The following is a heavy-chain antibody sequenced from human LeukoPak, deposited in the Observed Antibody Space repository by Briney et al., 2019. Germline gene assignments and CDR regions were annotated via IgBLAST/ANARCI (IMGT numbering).Heavy chain of an antibody. CDR2: INPNSGGT. J-gene: IGHJ4*02. CDR3: ASGLRYFDWLSASDY. V-gene: IGHV1-2*02. CDR1: GYTFTGYY. D-gene: IGHD3-9*01. Sequence: ASVKVSCKASGYTFTGYYMHWVRQAPGQGLEWMGWINPNSGGTNYAQKFQGRVTMTRDTSISTAYMELSRLRSDDTAVYYCASGLRYFDWLSASDYWGQGTLVTVSS.